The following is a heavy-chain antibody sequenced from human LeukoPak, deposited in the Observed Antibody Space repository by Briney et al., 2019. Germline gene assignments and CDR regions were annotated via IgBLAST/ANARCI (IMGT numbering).Heavy chain of an antibody. CDR2: VYYSGTT. CDR3: AREDDAFDI. Sequence: PSETLSLTCSVSGGSISLSYYYWGWIRQPPGKALEWIGSVYYSGTTSYNPSLKSRVTISVDMSKNQFSLKLSSVTAADTAVYYCAREDDAFDIWGQGTMVTVSS. CDR1: GGSISLSYYY. J-gene: IGHJ3*02. V-gene: IGHV4-39*07.